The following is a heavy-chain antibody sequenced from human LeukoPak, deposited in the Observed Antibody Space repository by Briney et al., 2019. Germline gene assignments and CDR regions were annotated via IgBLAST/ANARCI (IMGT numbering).Heavy chain of an antibody. CDR1: GGSISSGSYY. CDR2: IYTTGSI. V-gene: IGHV4-61*02. Sequence: PSETLSLTCTVSGGSISSGSYYWSWIRQPAGKGLEWIGRIYTTGSINYNPSLKSRVTISVDTSKNQFSLKLSSVTAADTAVYYCARDPDYYGTGSYNWGQGTLVTVSS. CDR3: ARDPDYYGTGSYN. J-gene: IGHJ4*02. D-gene: IGHD3-10*01.